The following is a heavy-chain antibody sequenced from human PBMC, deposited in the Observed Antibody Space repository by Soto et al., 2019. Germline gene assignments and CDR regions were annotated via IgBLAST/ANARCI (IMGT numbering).Heavy chain of an antibody. CDR2: IYYSGST. D-gene: IGHD6-13*01. CDR3: APHRLYSSSWINWFDP. J-gene: IGHJ5*02. V-gene: IGHV4-39*01. Sequence: SETLSLTCTVSGGSISSSSYYWGWIRQPPGKGLEWIGSIYYSGSTYYNPSLKSRVTISVDTSKNQFSLKLSSVTAADTAVYYCAPHRLYSSSWINWFDPWGQGTLVTVSS. CDR1: GGSISSSSYY.